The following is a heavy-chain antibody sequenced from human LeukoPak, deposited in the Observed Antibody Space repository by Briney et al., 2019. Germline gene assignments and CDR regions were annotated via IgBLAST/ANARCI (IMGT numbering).Heavy chain of an antibody. CDR3: ARPITMVRGVMGFDY. V-gene: IGHV1-3*01. CDR2: INAGNGNT. D-gene: IGHD3-10*01. Sequence: ASVKVSCKASGYTFTSYAMHWVRQAPGQRLEWMGWINAGNGNTKYSQKFQGRVTITRDTSASTAYMELSSLRSEDTAVYYCARPITMVRGVMGFDYWGQGILVTVSS. CDR1: GYTFTSYA. J-gene: IGHJ4*02.